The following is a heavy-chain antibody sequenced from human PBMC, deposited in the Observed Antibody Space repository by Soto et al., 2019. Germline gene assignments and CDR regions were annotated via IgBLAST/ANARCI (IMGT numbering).Heavy chain of an antibody. CDR3: ARTTAVPNTLRSRYFFDY. CDR2: VYYSGTT. D-gene: IGHD4-17*01. V-gene: IGHV4-61*01. CDR1: GGSVSDKTYY. J-gene: IGHJ4*02. Sequence: ETLSLTCSVSGGSVSDKTYYWSWIRQPPGKRLEWIGYVYYSGTTNYNPSLKSRVTISVDLSKNRFSLRLSSVTTADTALYYCARTTAVPNTLRSRYFFDYWGQGTLVTVSS.